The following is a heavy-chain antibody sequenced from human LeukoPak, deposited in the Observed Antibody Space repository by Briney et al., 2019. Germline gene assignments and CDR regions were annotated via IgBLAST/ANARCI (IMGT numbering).Heavy chain of an antibody. CDR3: ARGGWRHPLDY. D-gene: IGHD2-15*01. Sequence: PSETLSLTCTVSGGSISSYWWSWIRQPPGKGLEWIGEINHSGSTNYNPSLKSRVTISVDTSKNQFSLKLSSVTAADTAVYYCARGGWRHPLDYWGQGTLVTVSS. J-gene: IGHJ4*02. CDR1: GGSISSYW. V-gene: IGHV4-34*01. CDR2: INHSGST.